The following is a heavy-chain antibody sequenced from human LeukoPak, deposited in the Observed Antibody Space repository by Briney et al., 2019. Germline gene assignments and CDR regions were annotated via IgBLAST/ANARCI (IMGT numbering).Heavy chain of an antibody. V-gene: IGHV3-11*01. CDR3: AKTKVATPYYYYGMDV. J-gene: IGHJ6*02. CDR1: GFTFSDYY. CDR2: ISSSGSTI. D-gene: IGHD5-12*01. Sequence: GASLRLSCAASGFTFSDYYMSWIRKAPGKGLEWVSYISSSGSTIYYADSVKGRFTISRDNAKNSLYLQMNSLRAEDTAVYYCAKTKVATPYYYYGMDVWGQGTTVTVSS.